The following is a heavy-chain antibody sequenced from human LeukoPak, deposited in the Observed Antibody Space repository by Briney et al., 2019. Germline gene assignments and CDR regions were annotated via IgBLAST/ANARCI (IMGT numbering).Heavy chain of an antibody. CDR2: ISSSSSYI. D-gene: IGHD3-22*01. CDR1: GFTFSIYE. Sequence: GGSLRLSCAASGFTFSIYEMNWVRQAPGKGLEWVSSISSSSSYIYYADSVKGRFTISRDNAKNSLYLQMNSLRAEDTAVYYCARERFVDYYDSSGYYDYWGQGTLVTVSS. J-gene: IGHJ4*02. V-gene: IGHV3-21*01. CDR3: ARERFVDYYDSSGYYDY.